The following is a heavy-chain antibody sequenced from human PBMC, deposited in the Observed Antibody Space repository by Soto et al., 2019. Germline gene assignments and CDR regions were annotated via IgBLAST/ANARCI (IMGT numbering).Heavy chain of an antibody. J-gene: IGHJ4*02. CDR2: ISGSGGST. Sequence: WGSLRLSCAASGFTFISYAIIFFRHSPFKGLEWVSAISGSGGSTYYADSVKGRFTISRDNSKNTLYLQMNSLRAEDTAVYYCAKVKDIVVVVAATPDYWGQGTLVTVSS. D-gene: IGHD2-15*01. CDR3: AKVKDIVVVVAATPDY. CDR1: GFTFISYA. V-gene: IGHV3-23*01.